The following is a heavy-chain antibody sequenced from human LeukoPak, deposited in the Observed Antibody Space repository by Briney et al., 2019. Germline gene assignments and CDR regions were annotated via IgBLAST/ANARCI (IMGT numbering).Heavy chain of an antibody. CDR3: ARPGHGTGYYSDY. J-gene: IGHJ4*02. Sequence: GESLKISCQGSGYSFTTYWIAWVRQMPGKGLEWMGIIYPGDSDARYNPSFQGQVTISADKSISTAYLQWNSLKASDTATYYCARPGHGTGYYSDYWGQGTLVTVSS. D-gene: IGHD3-9*01. CDR2: IYPGDSDA. CDR1: GYSFTTYW. V-gene: IGHV5-51*01.